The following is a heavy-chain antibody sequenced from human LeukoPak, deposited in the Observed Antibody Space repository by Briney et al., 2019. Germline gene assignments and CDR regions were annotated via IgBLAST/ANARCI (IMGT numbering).Heavy chain of an antibody. D-gene: IGHD3-9*01. V-gene: IGHV1-2*02. CDR1: GYTFTGYH. CDR2: INPNSGGT. Sequence: GASVKVSCKASGYTFTGYHMYWVRQAPGQGLECMGYINPNSGGTNYAQKFQGRVTMTRDTSISTAYMELSRLRSDDTAVYYCAREDFDWWLYDYWGQGTLVTVSS. J-gene: IGHJ4*02. CDR3: AREDFDWWLYDY.